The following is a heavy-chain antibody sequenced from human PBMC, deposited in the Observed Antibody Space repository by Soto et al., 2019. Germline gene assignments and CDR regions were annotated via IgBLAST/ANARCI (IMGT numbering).Heavy chain of an antibody. J-gene: IGHJ2*01. V-gene: IGHV4-59*11. Sequence: QVQLQESGPGLVKPSETLSLTCTVSGDYISSHYWSWIRQPPGKGLEWIGYVYHSGKTDSNPSLKSRVTRSMDTSKNQISLSLTSVTAADAAVYYCARPTGIAPAIWYFDLWGRGTLVTVSS. CDR2: VYHSGKT. D-gene: IGHD6-13*01. CDR1: GDYISSHY. CDR3: ARPTGIAPAIWYFDL.